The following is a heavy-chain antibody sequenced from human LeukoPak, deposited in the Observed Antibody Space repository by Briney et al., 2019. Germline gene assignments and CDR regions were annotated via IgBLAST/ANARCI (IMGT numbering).Heavy chain of an antibody. CDR3: AGGRTDIVVVPATLRNYYFDY. D-gene: IGHD2-2*01. Sequence: GASVKVSCKASGYTFTSYYMHWVRQAPGQGLEWMGIINPSGGSTSYAQKFQGRVTMTRDTSTSTVHMELSSLRSEDTAVYYCAGGRTDIVVVPATLRNYYFDYWGQGTLVTVSS. J-gene: IGHJ4*02. CDR2: INPSGGST. V-gene: IGHV1-46*01. CDR1: GYTFTSYY.